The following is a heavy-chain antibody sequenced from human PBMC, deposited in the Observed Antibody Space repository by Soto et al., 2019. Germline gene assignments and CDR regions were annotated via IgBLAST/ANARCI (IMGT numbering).Heavy chain of an antibody. Sequence: GESLKISCRTSGYRFTPYWIAWVRQMPGKGLEWMGIIFPSDSDTRYSPSFQGQVTISADRSTSTVFLQWASLKASDTAVYFCARKDKSGYFNWFDPWGQGTLVTVSS. CDR1: GYRFTPYW. D-gene: IGHD3-22*01. CDR2: IFPSDSDT. CDR3: ARKDKSGYFNWFDP. V-gene: IGHV5-51*01. J-gene: IGHJ5*02.